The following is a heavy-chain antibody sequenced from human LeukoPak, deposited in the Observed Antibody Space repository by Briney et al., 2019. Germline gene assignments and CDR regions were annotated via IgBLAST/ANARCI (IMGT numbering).Heavy chain of an antibody. Sequence: SETLSLTCAVCGGSFSGYYWSWIRQPAGKGLEWIGRIYTSGSTNYNPSLKSRVTMSVDTSKNQFSLKLSSVTAADTAVYYCARERYCSSTSCYYYYYYYMDVWGKGTTVTVSS. D-gene: IGHD2-2*01. V-gene: IGHV4-4*07. CDR3: ARERYCSSTSCYYYYYYYMDV. CDR2: IYTSGST. CDR1: GGSFSGYY. J-gene: IGHJ6*03.